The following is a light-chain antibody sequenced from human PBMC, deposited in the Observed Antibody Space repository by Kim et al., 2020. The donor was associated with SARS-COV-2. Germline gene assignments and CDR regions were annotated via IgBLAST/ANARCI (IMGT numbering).Light chain of an antibody. CDR2: WAS. Sequence: DIVMTQSPDSLAVSLGERATINCKSSQSVLYSSNNKNYLTWYQQKPGQPPKLLIYWASTREIGVPDRFSGSGSGTDFTLTISSLQAEDVAVYYCQQYYSTPYSFGKGTKLEI. J-gene: IGKJ2*03. CDR3: QQYYSTPYS. V-gene: IGKV4-1*01. CDR1: QSVLYSSNNKNY.